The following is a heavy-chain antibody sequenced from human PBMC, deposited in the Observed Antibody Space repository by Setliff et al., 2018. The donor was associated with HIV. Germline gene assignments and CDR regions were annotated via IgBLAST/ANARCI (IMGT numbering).Heavy chain of an antibody. CDR3: TTDEDRIDSNGYYKSPVIDA. CDR2: IKSRADGGA. V-gene: IGHV3-15*07. J-gene: IGHJ5*02. Sequence: LRLSCAASGFTFSSYGMHWVRQAPGKGLEWVGRIKSRADGGADHAAPVQGRFTISRDDSRSLVFLQMNSLKVEDTGVYYCTTDEDRIDSNGYYKSPVIDAWGQGTLVTVSS. CDR1: GFTFSSYG. D-gene: IGHD3-22*01.